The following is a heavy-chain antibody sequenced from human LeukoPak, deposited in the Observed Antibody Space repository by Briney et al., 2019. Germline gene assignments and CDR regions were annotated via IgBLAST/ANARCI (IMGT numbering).Heavy chain of an antibody. CDR2: ISSGSSYM. D-gene: IGHD1-1*01. V-gene: IGHV3-21*03. CDR1: GFTFSSYS. Sequence: PGGSLRLSCAASGFTFSSYSMNWVRQAPGKGLEWVSSISSGSSYMYYADSVKGRFTISRDNAKNSLYLQMNSLKTEDTAVYYCTTENDPSSFDYWGQGTLVTVSS. J-gene: IGHJ4*02. CDR3: TTENDPSSFDY.